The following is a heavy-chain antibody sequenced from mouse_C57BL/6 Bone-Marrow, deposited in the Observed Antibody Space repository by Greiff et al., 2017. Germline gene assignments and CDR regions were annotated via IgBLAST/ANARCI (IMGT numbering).Heavy chain of an antibody. V-gene: IGHV10-1*01. CDR1: GFSFNTYA. D-gene: IGHD1-1*01. Sequence: EVKLVESGGGLVQPKGSLKLSCAASGFSFNTYAMNWVRQAPGKGLEWVARIRSKSNNYATYYADSVKDRFTISRDDSESMLYLQMNNRKTEYTAMYYCVRHKSLLRYCDVWGTGTTVTVSS. CDR2: IRSKSNNYAT. CDR3: VRHKSLLRYCDV. J-gene: IGHJ1*03.